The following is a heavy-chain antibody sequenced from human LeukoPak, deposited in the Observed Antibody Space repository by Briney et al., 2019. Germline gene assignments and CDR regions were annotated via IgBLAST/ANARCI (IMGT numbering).Heavy chain of an antibody. J-gene: IGHJ4*02. CDR2: ISYSGSTK. D-gene: IGHD2-15*01. V-gene: IGHV3-48*03. CDR3: ARGYCSGGSCYFDY. CDR1: GFTFSRYE. Sequence: PGGSLRLSCAASGFTFSRYEMNWVRQAPGKGLEWVSYISYSGSTKYYADSVKGRFTISRDNAKNSLYLQMNSLRAEDTAVYYCARGYCSGGSCYFDYWGQGTLVTVSS.